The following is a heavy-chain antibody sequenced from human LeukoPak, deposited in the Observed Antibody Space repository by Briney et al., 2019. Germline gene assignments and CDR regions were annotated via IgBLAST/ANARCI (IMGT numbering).Heavy chain of an antibody. D-gene: IGHD2-15*01. V-gene: IGHV1-18*01. Sequence: GASVKVSCKASGYTFNRYGISWVRQAPGQGLEWMGWISAYNGNTNYAQKFQGRVTITADKSTCTAYMELSSLRSEDTAVYYCARDGGYCSGGSCYLWLAYYYYGMDVWGQGTTVTVSS. CDR1: GYTFNRYG. J-gene: IGHJ6*02. CDR2: ISAYNGNT. CDR3: ARDGGYCSGGSCYLWLAYYYYGMDV.